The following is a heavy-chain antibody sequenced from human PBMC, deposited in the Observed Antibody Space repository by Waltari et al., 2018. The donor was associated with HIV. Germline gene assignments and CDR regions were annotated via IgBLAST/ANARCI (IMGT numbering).Heavy chain of an antibody. J-gene: IGHJ6*02. CDR1: GFTFTNHW. V-gene: IGHV3-7*01. Sequence: EVQLMESGGGLVQSGGSLSLSCAASGFTFTNHWMSWVRQTPGRGLEWVTNIKDDGSEKYYMGSVKGRFTISRDNAKNSMFLQMNSLRAEDTAVYYCARIGTFPHNYAIDFWGQGTTVTVSS. CDR2: IKDDGSEK. CDR3: ARIGTFPHNYAIDF. D-gene: IGHD1-26*01.